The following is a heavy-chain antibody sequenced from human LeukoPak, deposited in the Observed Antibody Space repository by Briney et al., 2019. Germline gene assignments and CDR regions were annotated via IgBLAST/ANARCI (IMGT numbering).Heavy chain of an antibody. V-gene: IGHV3-7*01. CDR2: IKQDGSEK. D-gene: IGHD4-17*01. CDR3: ARDDTVTTRVGFID. Sequence: GGSLRLSCAASGSTFNNYWMSWVRQAPREGLEWVANIKQDGSEKYYVDSVKGRFTISRDNAKNSLYLQLNSLRAEDTAVYYCARDDTVTTRVGFIDWGQGTLVTVSS. J-gene: IGHJ4*02. CDR1: GSTFNNYW.